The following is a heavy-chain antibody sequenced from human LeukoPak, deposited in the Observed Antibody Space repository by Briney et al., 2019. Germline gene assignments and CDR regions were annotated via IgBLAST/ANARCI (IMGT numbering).Heavy chain of an antibody. Sequence: ASVKVSCKASGYTFTGYYMHWVRQAPGQGLEWMGWINPNSGGTNYAQKFQGRVTMTRDTSISTAYMELSRLRSDDTAVYYCARGPYYDILTGYYPGYFDYWGQGTLVTVSS. CDR2: INPNSGGT. D-gene: IGHD3-9*01. V-gene: IGHV1-2*02. CDR3: ARGPYYDILTGYYPGYFDY. CDR1: GYTFTGYY. J-gene: IGHJ4*02.